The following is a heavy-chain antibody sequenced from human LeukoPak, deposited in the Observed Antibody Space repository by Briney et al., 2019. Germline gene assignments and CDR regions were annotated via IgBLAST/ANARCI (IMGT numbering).Heavy chain of an antibody. CDR1: GFTVSANY. J-gene: IGHJ4*02. Sequence: QPGGSLRLSCAPSGFTVSANYVSWVRQAPGKGLEWVSLIYNDGRAEYADSVKGRFAISRDSSKDTVYLQMNSLRADDTAVYYCNFMQDYWGQGILVTVSS. V-gene: IGHV3-53*01. CDR2: IYNDGRA. CDR3: NFMQDY.